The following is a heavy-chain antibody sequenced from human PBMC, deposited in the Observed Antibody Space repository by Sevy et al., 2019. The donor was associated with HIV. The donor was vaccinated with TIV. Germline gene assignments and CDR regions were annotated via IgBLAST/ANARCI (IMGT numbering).Heavy chain of an antibody. CDR3: ARASTTRPRVLDY. Sequence: SETLSLTCGVSGGSISSNFWTWVLQSPGKELEWIGNIYFTGNTDYSPSLKSRVTLSLDTSKSQFSLTLKTVTAADTAIYFCARASTTRPRVLDYWGQGTLVTVSS. CDR2: IYFTGNT. D-gene: IGHD1-1*01. J-gene: IGHJ4*02. CDR1: GGSISSNF. V-gene: IGHV4-59*01.